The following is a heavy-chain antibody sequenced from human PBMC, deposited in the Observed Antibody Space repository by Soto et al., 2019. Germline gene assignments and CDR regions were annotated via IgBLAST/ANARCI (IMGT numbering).Heavy chain of an antibody. V-gene: IGHV4-34*01. CDR1: GGSFSGYY. J-gene: IGHJ3*02. CDR2: INHSGNT. D-gene: IGHD1-26*01. CDR3: ARPQFSGTYHDTFNI. Sequence: SETLSLTCAVYGGSFSGYYWSWIRQPPGKGLEWIGEINHSGNTNYNPSLKSRVTISVDTSKNQFSLKLTSVTAADTAVYYCARPQFSGTYHDTFNIWGQGTMVTVSS.